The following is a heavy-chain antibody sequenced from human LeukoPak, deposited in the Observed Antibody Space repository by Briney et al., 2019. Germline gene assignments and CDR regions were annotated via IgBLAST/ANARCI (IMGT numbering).Heavy chain of an antibody. CDR3: ANVVGATLDY. CDR2: ISCSGGST. Sequence: GSLRLSCAASGFTFSSYAMSWVRQAPGKGLEWVSAISCSGGSTDYADSVKGRFTISRDSSKNTPYLQMNSLRAEDTAVYYCANVVGATLDYWGQGTLVTVSS. J-gene: IGHJ4*02. V-gene: IGHV3-23*01. D-gene: IGHD1-26*01. CDR1: GFTFSSYA.